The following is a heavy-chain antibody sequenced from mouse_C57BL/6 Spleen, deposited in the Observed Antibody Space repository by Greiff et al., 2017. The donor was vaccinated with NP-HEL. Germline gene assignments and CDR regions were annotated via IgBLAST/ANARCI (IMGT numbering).Heavy chain of an antibody. CDR2: ILPGSGST. Sequence: QVQLQQSGAELMKPGASVKLSCKATGYTFTGYWIEWVKQRPGHGLEWIGEILPGSGSTNYNEKFKGKATFTADTSSNTAYMQLSSLTTEDSAIDYCARGVGNSRWFAYWGQGTLVTVSA. CDR1: GYTFTGYW. D-gene: IGHD2-1*01. V-gene: IGHV1-9*01. CDR3: ARGVGNSRWFAY. J-gene: IGHJ3*01.